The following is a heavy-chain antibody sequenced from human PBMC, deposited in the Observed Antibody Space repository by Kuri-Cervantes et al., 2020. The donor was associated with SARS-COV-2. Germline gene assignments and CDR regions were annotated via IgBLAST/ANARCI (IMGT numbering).Heavy chain of an antibody. CDR1: GYTFTGYY. J-gene: IGHJ4*02. CDR2: VKTNSGNT. V-gene: IGHV1-8*02. CDR3: YCAPKEGFDS. Sequence: VKVSCKASGYTFTGYYMHWVRQAPGQGLEWMGMVKTNSGNTLYAQIFQGRVTMTRDTSTSTVYMELSSLTSEDTAIYYCYCAPKEGFDSWGQGTLVTVSS. D-gene: IGHD2-21*01.